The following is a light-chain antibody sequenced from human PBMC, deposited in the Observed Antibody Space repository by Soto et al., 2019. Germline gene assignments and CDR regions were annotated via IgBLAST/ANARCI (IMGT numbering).Light chain of an antibody. CDR3: QQYNTYRT. J-gene: IGKJ1*01. Sequence: GDRVTITCRASQSISGWLAWYQQKPGKAPKLVIYDASSLESGVPSRFSGSGSGTELTLTISSLQPDDFATYYCQQYNTYRTFGQGTKVDIK. V-gene: IGKV1-5*01. CDR2: DAS. CDR1: QSISGW.